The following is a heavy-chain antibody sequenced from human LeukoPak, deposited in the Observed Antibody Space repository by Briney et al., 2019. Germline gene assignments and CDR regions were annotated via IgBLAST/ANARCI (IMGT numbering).Heavy chain of an antibody. V-gene: IGHV3-33*06. D-gene: IGHD1-26*01. J-gene: IGHJ4*02. Sequence: GGSLRLSCAASGFTFSSYGMHWVRQAPGKGLEWVAVIWYDGSNKYYADSVKGRFTISRDNSKNTLYLQMNSLRAEDTAVYYCAKGPFLGASDYWGQGTLVTVSS. CDR3: AKGPFLGASDY. CDR1: GFTFSSYG. CDR2: IWYDGSNK.